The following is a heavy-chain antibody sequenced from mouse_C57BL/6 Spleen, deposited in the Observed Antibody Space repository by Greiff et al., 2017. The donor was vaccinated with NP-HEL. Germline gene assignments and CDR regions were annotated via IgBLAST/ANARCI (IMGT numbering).Heavy chain of an antibody. CDR1: GYSITSGYY. Sequence: VQLKQSGPGLVKPSQSLSLTCSVTGYSITSGYYWNWIRQFPGNKLEWMGYISYDGSNNYNPSLKNRISITRDTSKNQFFLKLNSVTTEDTATYYCARSGRGYFDYWGQGTTLTVSS. CDR2: ISYDGSN. J-gene: IGHJ2*01. CDR3: ARSGRGYFDY. D-gene: IGHD3-1*01. V-gene: IGHV3-6*01.